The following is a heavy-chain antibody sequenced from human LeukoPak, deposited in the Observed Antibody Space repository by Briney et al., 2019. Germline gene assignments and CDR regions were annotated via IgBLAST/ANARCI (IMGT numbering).Heavy chain of an antibody. CDR2: ISWISGSI. CDR1: GFTFDDYA. V-gene: IGHV3-9*01. CDR3: AKDGDSYYDSSGYLDY. D-gene: IGHD3-22*01. Sequence: PGGSLRLSCAASGFTFDDYAMHWVRQAPGKGLEWVSGISWISGSIGYADSVKGRFTISRDNAKNSLYLQMNSLRAEDTALYYCAKDGDSYYDSSGYLDYWGQGTLVTVSS. J-gene: IGHJ4*02.